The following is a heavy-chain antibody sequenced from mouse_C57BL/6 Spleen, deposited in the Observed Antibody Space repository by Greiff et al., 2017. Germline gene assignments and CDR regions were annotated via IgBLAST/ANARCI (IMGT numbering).Heavy chain of an antibody. CDR1: GFTFSDYY. J-gene: IGHJ2*01. CDR3: ARDRWGSSLYYFDY. Sequence: EVQLMESEGGLVQPGSSMKLSCTASGFTFSDYYMAWVRQVPEKGLEWVANINYDGSSTYYLDSLKSRFIISRDNAKNILYLQMSSLKSEDTATYYCARDRWGSSLYYFDYWGQGTTLTVSS. V-gene: IGHV5-16*01. D-gene: IGHD1-1*01. CDR2: INYDGSST.